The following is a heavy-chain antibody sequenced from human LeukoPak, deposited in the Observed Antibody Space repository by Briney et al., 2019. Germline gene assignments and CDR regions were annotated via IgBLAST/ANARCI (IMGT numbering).Heavy chain of an antibody. CDR3: AKVGPIAEYYYYMDV. CDR1: GFTFDDYA. J-gene: IGHJ6*03. CDR2: ISWKSGNI. D-gene: IGHD6-13*01. V-gene: IGHV3-9*01. Sequence: GRSLRLSCAASGFTFDDYAMHWVRQAPGKGLEWVSGISWKSGNIGYADSVKGRFTISRDNAKNSLYLQMNSLRAEDTALYYCAKVGPIAEYYYYMDVWGKGTTVTVSS.